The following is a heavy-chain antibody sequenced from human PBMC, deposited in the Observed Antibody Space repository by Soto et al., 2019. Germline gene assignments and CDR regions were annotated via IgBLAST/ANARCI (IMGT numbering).Heavy chain of an antibody. CDR1: GFPLTTSGVG. J-gene: IGHJ4*02. D-gene: IGHD3-3*01. V-gene: IGHV2-5*02. Sequence: QITLNESGPTVVKPAETLTLTCTFSGFPLTTSGVGVGWIRQSPGKAPEWLALIYWDDAKRYSASLKSRLTITKDTAKNQVVLTMASVDPADTATYYCAHRILRTVFGLVTTTAIYFDFWGQGTPVVVSS. CDR3: AHRILRTVFGLVTTTAIYFDF. CDR2: IYWDDAK.